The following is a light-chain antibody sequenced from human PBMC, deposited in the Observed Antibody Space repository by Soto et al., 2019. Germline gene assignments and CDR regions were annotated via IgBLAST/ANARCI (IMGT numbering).Light chain of an antibody. CDR1: QNVTNK. CDR2: GAS. Sequence: EIVLTQFPVALSMSPGERATLSCRVGQNVTNKLNWYQQKPGQAPRLLIYGASTRATGLPARFSGSGSETEFTLTISSLQSEDFAVCYCQEYHNWPFVTFGGGTKVETK. J-gene: IGKJ4*01. V-gene: IGKV3-15*01. CDR3: QEYHNWPFVT.